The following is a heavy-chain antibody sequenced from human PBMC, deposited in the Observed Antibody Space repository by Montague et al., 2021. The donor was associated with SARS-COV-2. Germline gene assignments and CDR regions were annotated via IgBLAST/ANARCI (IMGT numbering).Heavy chain of an antibody. V-gene: IGHV4-34*01. CDR1: GGSFSGYY. Sequence: SETLSLTCAVYGGSFSGYYWNWIRQPPGKGLEWTGETNHSGSTNYNPSLKSRVTMSVDTSKNQFSLKLSSVTAADTAVYYCACGEITTRGLIYYYGMDVWGQGTTVPVSS. CDR3: ACGEITTRGLIYYYGMDV. CDR2: TNHSGST. D-gene: IGHD4-11*01. J-gene: IGHJ6*02.